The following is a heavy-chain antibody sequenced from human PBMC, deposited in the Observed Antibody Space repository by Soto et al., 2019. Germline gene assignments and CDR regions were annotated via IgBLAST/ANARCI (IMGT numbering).Heavy chain of an antibody. CDR1: GFTFSSYN. CDR2: ISTWRSYS. D-gene: IGHD4-17*01. Sequence: EVQLVESGGGLVKPGGSLRLSCTASGFTFSSYNMNWVRQAPGKGLEWVSYISTWRSYSFYADSVKGRFTISRDNSENSLYLQLDSLRDEDRAVYYCARASHDYGALDYWGQGALVTVSS. J-gene: IGHJ4*02. CDR3: ARASHDYGALDY. V-gene: IGHV3-21*02.